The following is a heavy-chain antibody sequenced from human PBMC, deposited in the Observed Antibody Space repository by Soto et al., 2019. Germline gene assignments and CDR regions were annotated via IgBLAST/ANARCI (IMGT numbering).Heavy chain of an antibody. J-gene: IGHJ4*02. Sequence: GGSLRLSCAASGFTFSSYGMHWVRQAPGKGLEWVAVISYDGSNKYYADSVKGRFTISRDNSKNTLYLQMNSLRAEDTAVYYCAKDTKYCSGGSCEGPGYWGQGTLVTVSS. D-gene: IGHD2-15*01. V-gene: IGHV3-30*18. CDR2: ISYDGSNK. CDR1: GFTFSSYG. CDR3: AKDTKYCSGGSCEGPGY.